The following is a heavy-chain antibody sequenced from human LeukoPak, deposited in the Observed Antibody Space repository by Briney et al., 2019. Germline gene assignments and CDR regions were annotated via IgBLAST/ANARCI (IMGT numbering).Heavy chain of an antibody. CDR2: INYTGMT. V-gene: IGHV4-59*08. J-gene: IGHJ4*02. CDR1: DGSISNYF. CDR3: ARHGRMVIMSKFSTGIDQ. D-gene: IGHD2-8*01. Sequence: PSETLSLTCTVPDGSISNYFWSWIRQPPGKGLEWIGYINYTGMTNSNPSLKSRVTISMDTSKNQFSLNLRSVTAADTAIYYCARHGRMVIMSKFSTGIDQWGQGTLVTVSS.